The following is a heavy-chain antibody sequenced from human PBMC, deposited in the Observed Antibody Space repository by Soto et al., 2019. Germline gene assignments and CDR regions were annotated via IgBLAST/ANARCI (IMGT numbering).Heavy chain of an antibody. D-gene: IGHD1-1*01. J-gene: IGHJ5*02. CDR3: VRDGTKTLRDWFDP. V-gene: IGHV4-4*07. Sequence: SETLSLTCTASGASISGFYWSWIRKFAGKGLEWIGRIYATGTTDYNPSLKSRVMMSVDTSKKQFSLKLRSVTAADTAVYYCVRDGTKTLRDWFDPWGQGISVTVSS. CDR2: IYATGTT. CDR1: GASISGFY.